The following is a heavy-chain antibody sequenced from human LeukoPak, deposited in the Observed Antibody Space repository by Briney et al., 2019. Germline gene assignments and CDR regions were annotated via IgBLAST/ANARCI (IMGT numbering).Heavy chain of an antibody. CDR3: AKPSPFGPSGPFDI. D-gene: IGHD3/OR15-3a*01. V-gene: IGHV3-21*01. Sequence: GGSLRLSCAASGFTFSSYSMNWVRQAPGKGLEWVSSITSSSSYIYYADSVKGRFTISRDNAKNSLYLQMNSLGAEDTAVYYCAKPSPFGPSGPFDIWGRGTMVTVSS. CDR1: GFTFSSYS. J-gene: IGHJ3*02. CDR2: ITSSSSYI.